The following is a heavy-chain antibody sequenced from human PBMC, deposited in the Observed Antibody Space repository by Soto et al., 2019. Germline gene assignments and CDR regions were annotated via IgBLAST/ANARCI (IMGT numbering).Heavy chain of an antibody. D-gene: IGHD3-22*01. J-gene: IGHJ4*02. Sequence: SETLSLTCTVSGGPISSYYWSWVVQSPGKGLEWIGYIYYSGSTNYNPSLKSRVTISVDTSKNQFSLKLSSVTAADTAVYYCARGGPSSGYYYYYFDYWGQGTLVTVS. CDR1: GGPISSYY. CDR2: IYYSGST. V-gene: IGHV4-59*01. CDR3: ARGGPSSGYYYYYFDY.